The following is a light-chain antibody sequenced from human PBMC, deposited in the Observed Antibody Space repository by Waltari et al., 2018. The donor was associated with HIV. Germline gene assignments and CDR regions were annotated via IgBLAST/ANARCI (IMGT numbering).Light chain of an antibody. CDR1: SSTLAIHY. CDR3: GTWDSSLRAEV. J-gene: IGLJ1*01. CDR2: DNN. Sequence: QSVLTQPPSVSAAPAQKVTISCSASSSTLAIHYVTWYQEPPGTAPKLLIYDNNKRPSGIPDRFSGSKSGTSATLGITGLQTGDEADYYCGTWDSSLRAEVFGTGTKVTVL. V-gene: IGLV1-51*01.